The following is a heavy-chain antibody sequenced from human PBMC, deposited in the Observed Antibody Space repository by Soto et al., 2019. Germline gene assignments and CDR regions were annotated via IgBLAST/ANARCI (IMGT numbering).Heavy chain of an antibody. D-gene: IGHD6-19*01. V-gene: IGHV3-30-3*01. Sequence: QVQLVESGGGVVQPGRSLRLSCAASGFTFSSYAMHWVRQAPGKGLEWVAVISYDGSNKYYADSVKGRFTISRDNSKNTLYLQMNSLRAEDTAVYYCAREREYSSGWRGGWFDPWGQGTLVTVSS. CDR1: GFTFSSYA. CDR2: ISYDGSNK. CDR3: AREREYSSGWRGGWFDP. J-gene: IGHJ5*02.